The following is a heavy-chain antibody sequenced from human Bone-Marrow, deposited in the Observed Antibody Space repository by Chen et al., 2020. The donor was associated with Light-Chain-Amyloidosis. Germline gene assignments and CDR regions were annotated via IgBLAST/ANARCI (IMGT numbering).Heavy chain of an antibody. V-gene: IGHV4-38-2*01. J-gene: IGHJ3*01. CDR3: ARGPSEVNWGVVQSAYAFNF. D-gene: IGHD7-27*01. CDR2: IYHSGST. CDR1: GYSISSGYY. Sequence: QVQLQESGPGLVKPSETLSLTCAVSGYSISSGYYWGWIRQPPGKGLEWIGSIYHSGSTYYNPSLKSRGTISVDTSKNQFSLKLSSVTAADTAVYYCARGPSEVNWGVVQSAYAFNFWGQGTMVTVS.